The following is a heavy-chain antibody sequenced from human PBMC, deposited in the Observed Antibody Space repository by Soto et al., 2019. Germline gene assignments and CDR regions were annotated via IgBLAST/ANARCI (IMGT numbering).Heavy chain of an antibody. Sequence: SVKVSCKASGGIHSSLTFSWVRQAPGQGLEWMGGILPLSGTPKYAQKFQGRLTITTDTSTTTAYMELRSLRSDDTAVYYCARPYDSSQSPRFDYWGQGTLVTVSS. CDR3: ARPYDSSQSPRFDY. J-gene: IGHJ4*02. CDR1: GGIHSSLT. CDR2: ILPLSGTP. V-gene: IGHV1-69*05. D-gene: IGHD3-22*01.